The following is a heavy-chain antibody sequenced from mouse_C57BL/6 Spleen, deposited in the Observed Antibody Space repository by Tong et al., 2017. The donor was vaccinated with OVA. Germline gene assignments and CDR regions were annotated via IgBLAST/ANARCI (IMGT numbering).Heavy chain of an antibody. CDR2: IWSDGST. J-gene: IGHJ4*01. CDR3: ARQGDYDDAMDY. D-gene: IGHD2-4*01. V-gene: IGHV2-6-1*01. CDR1: GFSLTSYA. Sequence: VQLQESGPGLVAPSQSLSITCTVSGFSLTSYAISWVRQPPGKGLEWLVVIWSDGSTTYNSALKSRLSISKDNSKSQVFLKMNSLQTDDTAMYYCARQGDYDDAMDYWGQGTSVTVSS.